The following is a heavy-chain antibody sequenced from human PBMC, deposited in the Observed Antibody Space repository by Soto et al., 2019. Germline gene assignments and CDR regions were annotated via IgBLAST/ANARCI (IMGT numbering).Heavy chain of an antibody. D-gene: IGHD3-3*01. CDR2: IWYDGSNK. CDR3: ARDYYDFWSGYYPRHYYYGMDV. J-gene: IGHJ6*02. V-gene: IGHV3-33*01. Sequence: GGSLRLSCAASGFTFSSYGMHWVRQAPGKGLEWVAVIWYDGSNKYYADSVKGRFTISRDNSKNTLYLQMNSLRAEDTAVYYCARDYYDFWSGYYPRHYYYGMDVWGQGTTVTVSS. CDR1: GFTFSSYG.